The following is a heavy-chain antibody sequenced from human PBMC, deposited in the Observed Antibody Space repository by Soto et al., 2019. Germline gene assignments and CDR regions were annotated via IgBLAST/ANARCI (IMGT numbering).Heavy chain of an antibody. CDR3: ARLYGSSLFDY. D-gene: IGHD6-6*01. Sequence: QLQLQESGPGLVKPSETLSLTCTVAGGSISSSSYYWGWSRQPPGKGLEWIGTIYYSVSTYYNPSLQSRVTISVDTSKNQFSLQLSSVTAADTAVYYCARLYGSSLFDYWGQGTLVTVSS. CDR1: GGSISSSSYY. V-gene: IGHV4-39*01. CDR2: IYYSVST. J-gene: IGHJ4*02.